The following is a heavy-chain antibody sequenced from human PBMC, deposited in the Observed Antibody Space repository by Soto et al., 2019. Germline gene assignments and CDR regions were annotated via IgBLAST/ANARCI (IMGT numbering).Heavy chain of an antibody. D-gene: IGHD2-2*01. CDR2: IYSDGNT. Sequence: EVQLVETGGGLIQPGGSLILSCAASGFTVSSKYMSWLRQAPGKGLEWVSIIYSDGNTYYADSVKGGFTISRDNSKNTLNLQMNSLRAEDTAVYFCARGRGNCVVTTCYLPFDSWGQGTLVTVSS. CDR3: ARGRGNCVVTTCYLPFDS. J-gene: IGHJ4*02. V-gene: IGHV3-53*02. CDR1: GFTVSSKY.